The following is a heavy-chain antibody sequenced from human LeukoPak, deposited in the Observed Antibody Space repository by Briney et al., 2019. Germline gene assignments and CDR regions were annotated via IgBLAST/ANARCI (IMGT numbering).Heavy chain of an antibody. CDR1: GFNFRTYS. D-gene: IGHD1-26*01. J-gene: IGHJ4*02. CDR2: ISAEGATI. CDR3: ARDRVGTKGDY. Sequence: GGSLRLSCEVSGFNFRTYSMDWVRQAPGKGLQWVSYISAEGATIYYAEDVRGRFTISRDDAKNSLYLDMSNLRVDDTAVYYCARDRVGTKGDYWGQGTLVTVS. V-gene: IGHV3-48*01.